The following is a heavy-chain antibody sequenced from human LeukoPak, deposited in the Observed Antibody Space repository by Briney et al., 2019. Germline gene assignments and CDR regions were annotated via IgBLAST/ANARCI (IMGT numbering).Heavy chain of an antibody. CDR1: GYTFTNYY. V-gene: IGHV1-46*01. Sequence: VASVKVSCKASGYTFTNYYMHWVRQAPGQGLEWVGIINPSGGSTSYARKFQGRVTVTRDTSTSTVYMELRSLRSEDTAVYYCARVYCSGGRCYDSGGDYWGQGILVTVFS. CDR2: INPSGGST. CDR3: ARVYCSGGRCYDSGGDY. J-gene: IGHJ4*02. D-gene: IGHD2-15*01.